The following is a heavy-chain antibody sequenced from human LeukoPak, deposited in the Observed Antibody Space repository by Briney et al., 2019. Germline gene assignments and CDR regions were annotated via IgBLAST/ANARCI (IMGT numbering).Heavy chain of an antibody. V-gene: IGHV3-21*01. D-gene: IGHD3-22*01. CDR1: GFTFSSYS. CDR3: ARNRQSYDSSSGMDV. J-gene: IGHJ6*02. CDR2: ISSISSYI. Sequence: GGSLRLSCAASGFTFSSYSMNWVRQAPGKGLEWVSSISSISSYIYYADSVKGRFTISRDNAKNSLYLQMNRLRAEDTAVYYCARNRQSYDSSSGMDVWGQGTTVTVSS.